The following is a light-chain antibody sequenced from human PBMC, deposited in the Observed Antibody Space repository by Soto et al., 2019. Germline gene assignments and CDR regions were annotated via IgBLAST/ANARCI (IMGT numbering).Light chain of an antibody. CDR3: QQSYSTHVT. J-gene: IGKJ4*01. Sequence: DIQMTQSPSSLSASVGDRVAITCRASQSHSSYLNWYQQKPGKAPKLLIYAASSLQSGVPSRFSGSGSGTDFTLTISSLQPEDFATYYCQQSYSTHVTFGGGTKVEIK. CDR1: QSHSSY. V-gene: IGKV1-39*01. CDR2: AAS.